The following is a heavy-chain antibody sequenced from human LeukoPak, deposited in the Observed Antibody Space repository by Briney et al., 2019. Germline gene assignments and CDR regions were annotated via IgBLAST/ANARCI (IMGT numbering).Heavy chain of an antibody. V-gene: IGHV4-34*01. D-gene: IGHD6-13*01. CDR3: ARVSSSWYQDWYFDL. CDR1: GGSFSGYY. Sequence: PSETLSLTCAVYGGSFSGYYWSWIRQPPGKGLEWIGEINHSGSTKYNPSLKNRVTISVDTSKNQFSLKLSSVTAADTAVYYCARVSSSWYQDWYFDLWGRGTLVTVSS. CDR2: INHSGST. J-gene: IGHJ2*01.